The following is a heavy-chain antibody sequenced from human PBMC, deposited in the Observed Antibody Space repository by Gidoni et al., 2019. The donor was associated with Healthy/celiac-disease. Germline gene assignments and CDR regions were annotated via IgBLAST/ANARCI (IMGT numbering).Heavy chain of an antibody. D-gene: IGHD2-15*01. CDR1: GFTFRSYA. CDR2: IAYDGSNK. CDR3: ARVGGYCSGGSCYRNSYYYYGMDV. Sequence: QVQLVESGGGVVQPGRSLRLSCAASGFTFRSYAMQGVRQAPGKPLGCVAVIAYDGSNKYYSDSVKGRFTISRDNSKNTLYLQMNSLRAEDTAVYYWARVGGYCSGGSCYRNSYYYYGMDVWGQGTTVTVSS. J-gene: IGHJ6*02. V-gene: IGHV3-30*04.